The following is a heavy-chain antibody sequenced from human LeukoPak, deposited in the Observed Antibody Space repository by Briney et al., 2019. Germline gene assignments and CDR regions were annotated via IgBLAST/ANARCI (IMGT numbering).Heavy chain of an antibody. Sequence: PSETLSLTCIVSGGSISNYYWSWIRQPAGKGLEWIGRVYSSGSTNYNPSLKSRVTMSVDTSKNQFSLKLSSVTAADTAVYYCARHYCGGDCYSRWYFDLWGRGTLVTVSS. CDR2: VYSSGST. J-gene: IGHJ2*01. D-gene: IGHD2-21*02. CDR3: ARHYCGGDCYSRWYFDL. CDR1: GGSISNYY. V-gene: IGHV4-4*07.